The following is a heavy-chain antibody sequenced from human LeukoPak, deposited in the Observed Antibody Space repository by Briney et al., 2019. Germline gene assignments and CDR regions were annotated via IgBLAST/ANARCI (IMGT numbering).Heavy chain of an antibody. CDR2: IYYSGST. J-gene: IGHJ4*02. Sequence: SETLSLTCTVSGGSISSSSYYWGWIRQPPGKGLEWIGSIYYSGSTYYNPSLKSRVTISVDTSKNQFSLKLSSVTAADTAVYYCARAPITIFGVVIIPYFDYWGQGTLVTVSS. CDR1: GGSISSSSYY. D-gene: IGHD3-3*01. V-gene: IGHV4-39*07. CDR3: ARAPITIFGVVIIPYFDY.